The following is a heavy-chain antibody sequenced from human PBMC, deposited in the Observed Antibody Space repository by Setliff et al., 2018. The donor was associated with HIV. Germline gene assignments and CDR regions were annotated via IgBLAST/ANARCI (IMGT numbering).Heavy chain of an antibody. CDR3: ATFADGPDS. D-gene: IGHD3-3*01. J-gene: IGHJ4*02. CDR1: GFTFSNYW. Sequence: GGSLRLSCAASGFTFSNYWMSWVRQTPGKGLEWVANIKPDGSEKYYVDSVKGRFTISRDNAKRSLYLQMNRLKTDDAAFYYCATFADGPDSWGQGTLVTVSS. CDR2: IKPDGSEK. V-gene: IGHV3-7*01.